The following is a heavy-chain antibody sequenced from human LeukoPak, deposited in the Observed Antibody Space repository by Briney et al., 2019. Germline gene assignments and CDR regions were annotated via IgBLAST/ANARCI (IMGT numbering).Heavy chain of an antibody. CDR1: GGSIRSSTYY. D-gene: IGHD3-10*01. CDR3: ANPTARDLWGYFYYMDV. J-gene: IGHJ6*03. Sequence: PSETLSLTSTVSGGSIRSSTYYWGWIRQPPGKGLEWIGNIYYSGSTYYNPSLKSRVTISVDTSKNQFSLKLSSVTAADTAVYYCANPTARDLWGYFYYMDVWGKGTTVTVSS. V-gene: IGHV4-39*01. CDR2: IYYSGST.